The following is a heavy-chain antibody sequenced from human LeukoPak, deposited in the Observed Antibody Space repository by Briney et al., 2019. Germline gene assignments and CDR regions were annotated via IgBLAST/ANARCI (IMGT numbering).Heavy chain of an antibody. V-gene: IGHV4-39*01. J-gene: IGHJ3*02. CDR2: IYYGGTT. D-gene: IGHD3-22*01. Sequence: SETLSLTCTVSGGSLSSNAYYWGWIRQPPGKGLDWIGNIYYGGTTYYNPSLKSRVTISVDTSKNQFSLKLSSLTAADTAVYYCARRRHYFDSSGYHDAFDIWGEGTMVTVSS. CDR1: GGSLSSNAYY. CDR3: ARRRHYFDSSGYHDAFDI.